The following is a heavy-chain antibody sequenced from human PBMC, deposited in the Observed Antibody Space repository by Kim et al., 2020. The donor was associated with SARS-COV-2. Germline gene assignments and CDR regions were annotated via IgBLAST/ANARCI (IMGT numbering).Heavy chain of an antibody. D-gene: IGHD5-12*01. Sequence: GGSLRLSCAASGFTFSSYWMSWVRQAPGKGLEWVANIKQDGSEKYYVDSVKGRFTISRDNAKNSLYLQMNSLRAEDTAVYYCARDPGSYYYYGMDVWGQGTRVPASS. CDR2: IKQDGSEK. CDR3: ARDPGSYYYYGMDV. CDR1: GFTFSSYW. V-gene: IGHV3-7*03. J-gene: IGHJ6*02.